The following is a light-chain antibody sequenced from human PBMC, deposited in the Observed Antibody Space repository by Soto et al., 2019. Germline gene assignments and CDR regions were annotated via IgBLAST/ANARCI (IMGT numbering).Light chain of an antibody. Sequence: DIQMTQSPSTLSASVGDRVSITCRASLSIGSYLAWYQQKPGKAPNLLIYKASSLESGVPSRFSGSGSGTEFTLTIRSLQPDDFATYYCQQYESYWTFGQGTKVDNK. CDR2: KAS. CDR1: LSIGSY. J-gene: IGKJ1*01. CDR3: QQYESYWT. V-gene: IGKV1-5*03.